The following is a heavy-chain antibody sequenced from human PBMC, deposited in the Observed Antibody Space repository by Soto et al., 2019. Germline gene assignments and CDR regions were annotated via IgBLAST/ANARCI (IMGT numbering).Heavy chain of an antibody. V-gene: IGHV4-34*01. CDR3: ARGGLGNTAVAMPAELNWFDP. J-gene: IGHJ5*02. Sequence: SETLSLTCAVYGESFSGYYWSWIRQPPGKGLEWIGEINHSESTNHNPSLKSRVTISVDTSKNHFSLKLTSVTAADTAVYYCARGGLGNTAVAMPAELNWFDPWGQGTLVTVSS. CDR1: GESFSGYY. D-gene: IGHD3-10*01. CDR2: INHSEST.